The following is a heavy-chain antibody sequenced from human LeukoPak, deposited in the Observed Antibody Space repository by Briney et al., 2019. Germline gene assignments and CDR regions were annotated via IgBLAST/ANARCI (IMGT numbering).Heavy chain of an antibody. CDR2: ISYDGSNK. CDR3: ARGVWPGGYYYYYMDV. CDR1: GFTFSSYA. J-gene: IGHJ6*03. D-gene: IGHD3-16*01. Sequence: QAGGSLRLSCAASGFTFSSYAMHWVRQAPGKGLEWVAVISYDGSNKYYADSVKGRFTISRDNSKNTLYLQMNSLRAEDTAVYYCARGVWPGGYYYYYMDVWGKGTTVTVSS. V-gene: IGHV3-30*01.